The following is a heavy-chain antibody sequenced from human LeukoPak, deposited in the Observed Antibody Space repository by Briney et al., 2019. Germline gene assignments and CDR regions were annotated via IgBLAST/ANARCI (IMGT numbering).Heavy chain of an antibody. J-gene: IGHJ4*02. Sequence: ASVRVSCKASGYTFTSYDINWVRQATGQGLEWMGWMNPNSGNTGYAQKFQGRVTITRNTSISTAYMELSSLRSEDTAVYYCARGGSSTRTGGYYFDYWGQGTLVTVSS. CDR3: ARGGSSTRTGGYYFDY. CDR1: GYTFTSYD. D-gene: IGHD2-2*01. CDR2: MNPNSGNT. V-gene: IGHV1-8*03.